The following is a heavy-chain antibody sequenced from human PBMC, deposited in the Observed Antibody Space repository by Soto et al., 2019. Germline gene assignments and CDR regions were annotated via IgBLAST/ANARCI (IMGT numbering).Heavy chain of an antibody. J-gene: IGHJ4*02. V-gene: IGHV3-33*01. CDR2: IWYDGSNK. CDR1: GFTFSSYF. CDR3: ARDLELRSVFDY. D-gene: IGHD1-26*01. Sequence: GGSLILSCAASGFTFSSYFMRWVRQAPGKGLEWVAVIWYDGSNKYYADSVKGRFTISRDNSKNTLYLQMNSLRAEDTAVYYCARDLELRSVFDYRGQGTLVTVSS.